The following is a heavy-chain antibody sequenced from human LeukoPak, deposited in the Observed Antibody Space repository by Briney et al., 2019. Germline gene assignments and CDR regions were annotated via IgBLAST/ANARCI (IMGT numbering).Heavy chain of an antibody. CDR2: ISDTGSKT. CDR3: AKRIGSDYGNFDY. Sequence: PGGSLRLSCAPSAFTFSSYAMSWVRQAPRKGLEWVSAISDTGSKTYYADSVKGRFNISRDNSKNTLYMEMNSLRAEDTAVYYCAKRIGSDYGNFDYWGQGTLVTVSS. J-gene: IGHJ4*02. CDR1: AFTFSSYA. D-gene: IGHD4-17*01. V-gene: IGHV3-23*01.